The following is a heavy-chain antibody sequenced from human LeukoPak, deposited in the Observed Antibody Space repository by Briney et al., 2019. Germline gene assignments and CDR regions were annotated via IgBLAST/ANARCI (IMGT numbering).Heavy chain of an antibody. CDR2: TNPKSGAT. J-gene: IGHJ5*02. CDR1: GYTFTSYD. V-gene: IGHV1-2*02. D-gene: IGHD2/OR15-2a*01. Sequence: ASVKVSCKASGYTFTSYDINWVRQATGQGLEWMGWTNPKSGATNYAQKFQGRVTMTRDTSISTAFMELSRLTSDDTAVYYCARDLAAISTGSHNWFDPWGQGTLVTVSS. CDR3: ARDLAAISTGSHNWFDP.